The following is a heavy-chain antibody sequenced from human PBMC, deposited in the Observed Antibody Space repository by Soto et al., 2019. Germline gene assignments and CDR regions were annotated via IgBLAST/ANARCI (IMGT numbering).Heavy chain of an antibody. J-gene: IGHJ4*02. V-gene: IGHV4-30-4*01. CDR2: IYYSGST. CDR1: GGSISSGDYY. Sequence: PSETLSLTCTVSGGSISSGDYYWSWIRQPPGKGLEWIGYIYYSGSTYYNPSLKSRVTISVDTSKNQFSLKLSSVTAADTAVYYCARGFWDSGSINWGQGTLVTVAS. D-gene: IGHD3-10*01. CDR3: ARGFWDSGSIN.